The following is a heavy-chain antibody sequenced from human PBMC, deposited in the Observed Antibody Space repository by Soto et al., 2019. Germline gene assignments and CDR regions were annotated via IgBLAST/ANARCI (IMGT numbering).Heavy chain of an antibody. J-gene: IGHJ5*02. Sequence: QVQLVQSGAEVKKPGSSVKVSCKASGGTFSSYTISWVRQAPGQGLEWMGRSIPILGIANYAQKFQGRVTITGDKTTSTAYLELSSLRCEDTAVYYCARNRNRTGWYETWGQRTLVTVSS. V-gene: IGHV1-69*02. D-gene: IGHD2-2*01. CDR2: SIPILGIA. CDR3: ARNRNRTGWYET. CDR1: GGTFSSYT.